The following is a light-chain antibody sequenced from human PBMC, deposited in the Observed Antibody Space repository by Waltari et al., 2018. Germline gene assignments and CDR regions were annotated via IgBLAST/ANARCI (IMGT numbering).Light chain of an antibody. CDR1: QSISSY. J-gene: IGKJ2*01. V-gene: IGKV1-39*01. CDR2: AAS. CDR3: QQSYSTPVYT. Sequence: DIQMTQSPSSPSASVGDRVTITCRASQSISSYLNWYQQKPGKAPKLLIYAASSLQSGVPSRFSGSGSGTDFTLTISSLQPEDFATYYCQQSYSTPVYTFGQGTKLEIK.